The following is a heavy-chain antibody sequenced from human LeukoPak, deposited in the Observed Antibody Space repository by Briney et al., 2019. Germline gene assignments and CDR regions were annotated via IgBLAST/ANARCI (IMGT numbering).Heavy chain of an antibody. J-gene: IGHJ1*01. D-gene: IGHD2-2*01. V-gene: IGHV1-18*01. CDR2: ISAYNGDT. CDR3: ARGGYCSSTSCYESPAEYLQH. CDR1: GYTFTTYG. Sequence: ASVKVSCKASGYTFTTYGISWVRQAPGQGLEWMGWISAYNGDTNYAQRLQGRVTMTTDTSTSTAYMELRSLRSDDTAVYYCARGGYCSSTSCYESPAEYLQHWGQGTLVTVSS.